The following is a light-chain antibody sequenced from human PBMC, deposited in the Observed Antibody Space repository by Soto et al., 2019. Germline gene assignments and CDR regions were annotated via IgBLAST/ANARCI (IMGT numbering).Light chain of an antibody. CDR2: AAS. J-gene: IGKJ2*01. CDR1: QTIGSY. Sequence: DIQMTQSPSSLSASVGDRVTITCRASQTIGSYLNWYQHKPGKPPQLLIYAASSLQSVVPSRFSGSGSGTEFTLNISSPQPEDFSGYHCQQSYSSRYTFGQGTKLEIK. V-gene: IGKV1-39*01. CDR3: QQSYSSRYT.